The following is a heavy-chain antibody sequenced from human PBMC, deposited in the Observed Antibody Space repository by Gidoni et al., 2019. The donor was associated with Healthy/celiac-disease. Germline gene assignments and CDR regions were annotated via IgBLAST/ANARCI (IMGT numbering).Heavy chain of an antibody. J-gene: IGHJ5*02. CDR2: IYYSGST. V-gene: IGHV4-39*01. CDR1: GGSISSSSYY. Sequence: QLQLQESGPGLVKPSETLSLTCTVSGGSISSSSYYWGWIRQPPGKGLEWIGSIYYSGSTYYNPSLKSRVTISVDTSKNQFSLKLSSVTAADTAVYYCARRVPSSSNEIDPWGQGTLVTVSS. D-gene: IGHD6-6*01. CDR3: ARRVPSSSNEIDP.